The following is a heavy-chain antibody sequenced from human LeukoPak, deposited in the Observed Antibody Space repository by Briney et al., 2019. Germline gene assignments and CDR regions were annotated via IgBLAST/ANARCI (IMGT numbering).Heavy chain of an antibody. CDR3: ARGPVVVIAPADY. CDR2: IKQDGSEK. D-gene: IGHD2-21*01. Sequence: PGGSLRLSCAASGCTFSSYWMSWVRQAPGKGLEWVANIKQDGSEKYYVDSVKGRFTISRDNAKNSLYLQMNNLRAEDTAVYYCARGPVVVIAPADYWGQGTLVTVSS. J-gene: IGHJ4*02. V-gene: IGHV3-7*01. CDR1: GCTFSSYW.